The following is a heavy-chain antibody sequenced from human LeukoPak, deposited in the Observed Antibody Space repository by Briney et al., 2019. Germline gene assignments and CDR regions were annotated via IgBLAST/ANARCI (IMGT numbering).Heavy chain of an antibody. Sequence: ASETLSLTCSVSGGSISRGSYYGSWIRQPAGKGLEWIGRIYTSGSTSYNPSLKSRVTISVDTSKNQFSLKVTSVTATDTAVYYCARGDTSGWAYYYDYWGQGALVTVSS. CDR2: IYTSGST. CDR1: GGSISRGSYY. CDR3: ARGDTSGWAYYYDY. V-gene: IGHV4-61*02. D-gene: IGHD6-19*01. J-gene: IGHJ4*02.